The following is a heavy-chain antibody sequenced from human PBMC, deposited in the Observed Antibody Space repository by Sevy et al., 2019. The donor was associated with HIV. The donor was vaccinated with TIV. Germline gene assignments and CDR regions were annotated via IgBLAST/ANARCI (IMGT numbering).Heavy chain of an antibody. Sequence: GGSLRLSCAASGFTFRTYAMSWVRQAPGKGLEWVSGISGAGGSPYYADSVKGRFTISRDNSRHTLYLQMSSLRAEDTGVYYCAKLLGILSSDELAIWGQGTMVTVSS. V-gene: IGHV3-23*01. D-gene: IGHD7-27*01. CDR1: GFTFRTYA. CDR3: AKLLGILSSDELAI. J-gene: IGHJ3*02. CDR2: ISGAGGSP.